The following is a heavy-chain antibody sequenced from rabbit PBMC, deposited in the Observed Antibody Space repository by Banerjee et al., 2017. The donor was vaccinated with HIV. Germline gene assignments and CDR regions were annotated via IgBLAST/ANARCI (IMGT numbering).Heavy chain of an antibody. CDR3: ARHRHGGGIGL. Sequence: QEQLVESGGGPVQPEGSLTPTCTASGFTISSSYWMCWVRQAPGKGLEWIACIYGGDGSTYYASWAKGRFTTSKTSSTTVFLQMTSLTVADTATYFCARHRHGGGIGLWGPGTLVTVS. V-gene: IGHV1S45*01. D-gene: IGHD2-1*01. CDR2: IYGGDGST. CDR1: GFTISSSYW. J-gene: IGHJ4*01.